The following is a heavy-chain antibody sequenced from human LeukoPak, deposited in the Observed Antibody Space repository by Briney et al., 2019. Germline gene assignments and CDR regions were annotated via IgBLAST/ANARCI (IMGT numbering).Heavy chain of an antibody. D-gene: IGHD2-2*01. CDR1: GFTFSSYA. J-gene: IGHJ3*02. V-gene: IGHV3-30-3*01. CDR2: ISYDGSNK. CDR3: ASHLDIVVVPAANGPFAFDI. Sequence: PGRSLRLSCAASGFTFSSYAMHWVRQAPGKGLEWVAVISYDGSNKYYADSVKGRFTISRDNSKNTLYLQMNSLRVEDTAVYYCASHLDIVVVPAANGPFAFDIWGQGTMVTVSS.